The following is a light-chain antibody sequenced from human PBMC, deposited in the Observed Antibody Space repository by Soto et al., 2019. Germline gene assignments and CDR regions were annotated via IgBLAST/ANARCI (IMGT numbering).Light chain of an antibody. CDR1: QSVKSNY. J-gene: IGKJ2*01. CDR2: GVF. CDR3: QPYDGSPLT. Sequence: ETVLTQSPGTVSLSPGERATLSCRTSQSVKSNYLAWYQQKPGQAPRLLIYGVFNRATGIPDRFSGSGSGTDFTLTISGLEPEDSAVYYCQPYDGSPLTFGQGTKLEIK. V-gene: IGKV3-20*01.